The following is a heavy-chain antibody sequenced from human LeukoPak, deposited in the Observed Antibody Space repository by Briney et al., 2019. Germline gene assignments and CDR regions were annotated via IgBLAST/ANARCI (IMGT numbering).Heavy chain of an antibody. CDR1: GFTFTSYA. CDR3: ARALARVVYNINWFDP. V-gene: IGHV1-18*01. D-gene: IGHD5-24*01. J-gene: IGHJ5*02. CDR2: ISAYNGYT. Sequence: ASLKLSCKASGFTFTSYAISWVRQAPGQGLEWMGWISAYNGYTNYAQNLQGRVTMTTDTSTSTAYMELTSLRSDDTAVYYCARALARVVYNINWFDPWGQGTLVTVSS.